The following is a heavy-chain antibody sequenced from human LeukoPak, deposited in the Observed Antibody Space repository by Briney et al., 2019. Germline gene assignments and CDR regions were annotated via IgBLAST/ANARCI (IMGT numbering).Heavy chain of an antibody. Sequence: PGGSLRLSCAASGFTLSNAWLSWVRQAPGKGLEWVGRIKSKTDGGTTDYAAPVKGRFTISRDDSKNTLYLQMNSLKTEDTAVYYCTVPEDIVVVPAVIHYYMDVWGKGTTVTVSS. J-gene: IGHJ6*03. V-gene: IGHV3-15*01. D-gene: IGHD2-2*01. CDR3: TVPEDIVVVPAVIHYYMDV. CDR2: IKSKTDGGTT. CDR1: GFTLSNAW.